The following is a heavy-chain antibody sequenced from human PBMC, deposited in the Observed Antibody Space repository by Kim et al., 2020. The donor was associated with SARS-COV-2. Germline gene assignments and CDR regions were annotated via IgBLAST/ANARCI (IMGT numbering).Heavy chain of an antibody. CDR2: IYYSGST. D-gene: IGHD1-26*01. Sequence: SETLSLTCTVSGGSISSYYWSWIRQPPGKGLEWIGYIYYSGSTNYNPSLKSRVTISVDTSKNQFSLKLSSVTAADTAVYYCATYSGSPGKFDYWGQGTLVTVSS. CDR1: GGSISSYY. CDR3: ATYSGSPGKFDY. V-gene: IGHV4-59*13. J-gene: IGHJ4*02.